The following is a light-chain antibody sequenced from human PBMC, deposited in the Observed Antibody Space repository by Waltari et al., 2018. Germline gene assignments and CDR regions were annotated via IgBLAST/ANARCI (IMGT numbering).Light chain of an antibody. J-gene: IGKJ1*01. CDR2: QVS. V-gene: IGKV1-5*03. CDR3: QQYDTYPWT. Sequence: DIQVTQSPSSLSESVGDRVTITCRVSQTISTWLAWYQQKPGKAPQLLIYQVSNLESGVPSRFSGSGSGTEFTLTISRLQSDDLGSYYCQQYDTYPWTFGQGTKVEIK. CDR1: QTISTW.